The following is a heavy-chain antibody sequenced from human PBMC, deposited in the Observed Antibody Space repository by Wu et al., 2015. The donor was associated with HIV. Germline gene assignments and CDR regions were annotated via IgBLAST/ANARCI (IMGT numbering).Heavy chain of an antibody. CDR1: GYTFTSYG. CDR2: ISAYNGNT. V-gene: IGHV1-18*01. CDR3: AREYGSGSDPNSYYYYGMDV. Sequence: QVQLVQSGAEVKKPGASVKVSCKASGYTFTSYGISWVRQAPGQGLEWMGWISAYNGNTNYAQKLQGRVTMTTDTSTSTAYMELRSLRSDDTAVYYCAREYGSGSDPNSYYYYGMDVWGQGTTVTVSS. J-gene: IGHJ6*02. D-gene: IGHD3-10*01.